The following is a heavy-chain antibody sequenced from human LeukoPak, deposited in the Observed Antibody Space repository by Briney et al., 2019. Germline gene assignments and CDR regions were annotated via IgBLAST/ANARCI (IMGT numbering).Heavy chain of an antibody. J-gene: IGHJ4*02. Sequence: SETLSLTCTVSGGSISSSSYYWGWIRQPPGKGLEWIGSIYYSGSTYYNPSLKSRVTISVDTSKNQFSLKLSSVTAADTAVYYCARVAVQWELLTRGYYFDYWGQGTLVTVSS. V-gene: IGHV4-39*07. CDR3: ARVAVQWELLTRGYYFDY. CDR1: GGSISSSSYY. CDR2: IYYSGST. D-gene: IGHD1-26*01.